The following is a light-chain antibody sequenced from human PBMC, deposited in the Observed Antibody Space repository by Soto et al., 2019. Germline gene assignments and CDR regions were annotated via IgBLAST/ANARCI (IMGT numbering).Light chain of an antibody. V-gene: IGLV2-14*01. CDR2: DVS. Sequence: QSVLTQPASVSGSPGQSITISCTGTSSDVGGYNYVSWYQQHPGKAPKLMIYDVSNRPSGVSNRFSGSKSGNTASLTISGLQAEDEADYYCSFSTVFGGGTQLTVL. CDR3: SFSTV. CDR1: SSDVGGYNY. J-gene: IGLJ2*01.